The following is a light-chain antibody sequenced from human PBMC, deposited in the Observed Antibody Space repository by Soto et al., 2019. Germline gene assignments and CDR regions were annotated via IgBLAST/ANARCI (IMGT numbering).Light chain of an antibody. CDR1: QSVSSSY. CDR2: GAS. V-gene: IGKV3-20*01. Sequence: EFVLTKSPGTLSLHQRERATLSCRASQSVSSSYLAWYQQKPGQAPRLLIYGASSRATGIPDRFSGSGSGTDFTLTISSLQAEDVAVYYCQRYYHSTPLTFGGGTKVDIK. CDR3: QRYYHSTPLT. J-gene: IGKJ4*01.